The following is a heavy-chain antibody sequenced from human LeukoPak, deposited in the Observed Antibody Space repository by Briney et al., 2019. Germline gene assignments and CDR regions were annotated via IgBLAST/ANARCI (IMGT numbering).Heavy chain of an antibody. CDR2: INWNGGST. V-gene: IGHV3-20*04. CDR3: ARENRPGELLAPYYYMDV. Sequence: GGSLRLSCAASGFTFDDYGMSWVRQAPGKGLEWVSGINWNGGSTGCADSVKGRFTISRDNAKNSLYLQMNSLRAEDTALYYCARENRPGELLAPYYYMDVWGKGTTVTVSS. CDR1: GFTFDDYG. J-gene: IGHJ6*03. D-gene: IGHD1-26*01.